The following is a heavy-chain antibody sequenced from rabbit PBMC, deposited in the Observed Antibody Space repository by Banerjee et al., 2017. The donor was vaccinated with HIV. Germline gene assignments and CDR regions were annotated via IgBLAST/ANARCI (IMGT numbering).Heavy chain of an antibody. Sequence: QSLEESGGGLVQPEGSLTLTCTASGFSFSSSYYMCWVRQAPGKGLEWIGYIDPVFGITYYANWVNGRFSISRENAQNTVFLQMTSLTAADTATYFCARDLDNVIGWNFGWWGQGTLVTVS. CDR2: IDPVFGIT. CDR3: ARDLDNVIGWNFGW. V-gene: IGHV1S40*01. J-gene: IGHJ4*01. CDR1: GFSFSSSYY. D-gene: IGHD1-1*01.